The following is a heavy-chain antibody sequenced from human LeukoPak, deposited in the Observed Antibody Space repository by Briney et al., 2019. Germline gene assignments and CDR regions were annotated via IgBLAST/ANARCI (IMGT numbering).Heavy chain of an antibody. Sequence: SETLSLTCTVSGGPISGYYWTWIRQLPGKGLEWIGYIYNSGITNYNPSLKSRVTVSVDTSKNQFSLRLTSVTAVDTAVYYCARSVPSLDYLFDSWGHGTLVTVSS. CDR2: IYNSGIT. V-gene: IGHV4-59*08. D-gene: IGHD4-11*01. CDR3: ARSVPSLDYLFDS. J-gene: IGHJ5*01. CDR1: GGPISGYY.